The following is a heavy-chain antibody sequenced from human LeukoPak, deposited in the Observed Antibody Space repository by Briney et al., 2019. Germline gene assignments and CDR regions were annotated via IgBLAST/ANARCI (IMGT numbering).Heavy chain of an antibody. CDR2: IYYSGST. D-gene: IGHD3-16*02. CDR1: GFSISSGGYY. Sequence: PSETLSLTCTVSGFSISSGGYYWSWIRQQPGKGRDSFVYIYYSGSTYYNPSLKRLVTISVDTSKKLYSPKLSSVTAADTPVYYCAWSLGELSASPYYYGMDVWGQGTTVTVSS. J-gene: IGHJ6*02. V-gene: IGHV4-31*01. CDR3: AWSLGELSASPYYYGMDV.